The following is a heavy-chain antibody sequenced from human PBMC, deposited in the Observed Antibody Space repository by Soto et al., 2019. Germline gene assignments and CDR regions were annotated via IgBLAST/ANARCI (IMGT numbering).Heavy chain of an antibody. CDR1: GFTFSSYG. V-gene: IGHV3-33*01. CDR3: ARDVGASNYYYYGMDV. J-gene: IGHJ6*02. CDR2: IWYDGSNK. D-gene: IGHD2-15*01. Sequence: GGSLRLSCAASGFTFSSYGMHWVRQAPGKGLEWVAVIWYDGSNKYYADSVKGRFTISRDNSKNTLYLQMNSLRAEDTVVYYCARDVGASNYYYYGMDVWGQGTTVTVSS.